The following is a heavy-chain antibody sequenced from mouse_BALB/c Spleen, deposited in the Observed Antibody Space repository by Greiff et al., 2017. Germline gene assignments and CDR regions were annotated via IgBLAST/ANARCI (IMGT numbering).Heavy chain of an antibody. Sequence: VQLQQSAAELARPGASVKMSCKASGYTFTSYTMHWVKQRPGQGLEWIGYINPSSGYTEYNQKFKDKTTLTADKSSSTAYMQLSSLTSEDSAVYYCARSGLTVFDYWGQGTTLTVSS. CDR3: ARSGLTVFDY. CDR2: INPSSGYT. D-gene: IGHD4-1*01. CDR1: GYTFTSYT. J-gene: IGHJ2*01. V-gene: IGHV1-4*02.